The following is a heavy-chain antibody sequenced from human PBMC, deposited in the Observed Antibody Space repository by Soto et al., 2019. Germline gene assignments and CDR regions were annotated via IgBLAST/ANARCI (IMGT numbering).Heavy chain of an antibody. V-gene: IGHV1-2*04. CDR3: ARHSSSWPAHFDY. D-gene: IGHD6-13*01. J-gene: IGHJ4*02. CDR1: GYTFTGYY. CDR2: INPNSGGT. Sequence: ASVKVSCKASGYTFTGYYMHWVRQAPGQGLEWMGWINPNSGGTNYAQKFQGWVTMTRDTSISTAYMELSRLRSDDTAVYYCARHSSSWPAHFDYWGQGTLVTV.